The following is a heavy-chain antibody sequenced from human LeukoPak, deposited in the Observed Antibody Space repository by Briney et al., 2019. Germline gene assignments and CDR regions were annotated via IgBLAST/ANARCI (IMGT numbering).Heavy chain of an antibody. CDR3: ARHRIRSWFDP. V-gene: IGHV4-39*01. J-gene: IGHJ5*02. CDR2: IYYSGST. CDR1: GGSISSSSCY. D-gene: IGHD2-15*01. Sequence: KPSETLSLTCTVSGGSISSSSCYWGWIRQPPGKGLEWIGSIYYSGSTYYNSSLKSRVTISVDTSKNQFSLKLSSVTAADTAVYYCARHRIRSWFDPWGQGTLVTVSS.